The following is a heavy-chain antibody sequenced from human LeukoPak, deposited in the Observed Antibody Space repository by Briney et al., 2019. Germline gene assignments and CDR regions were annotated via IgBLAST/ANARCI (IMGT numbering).Heavy chain of an antibody. D-gene: IGHD4-17*01. CDR2: ISAYNGNT. CDR1: GYTFTSYG. J-gene: IGHJ6*04. V-gene: IGHV1-18*04. CDR3: AREGGTTVTPNGMDV. Sequence: ASVKVSCKASGYTFTSYGISGVRQAPGQGLEWMGWISAYNGNTNYAQKLQGRVTMTTDTSTSTAYMELRSLRSDDTAVYYCAREGGTTVTPNGMDVWGKGTTVTVSS.